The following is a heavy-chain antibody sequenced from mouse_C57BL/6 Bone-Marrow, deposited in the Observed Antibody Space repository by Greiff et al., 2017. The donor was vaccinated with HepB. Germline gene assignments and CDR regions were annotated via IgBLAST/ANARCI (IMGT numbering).Heavy chain of an antibody. CDR1: GYTFTSYW. D-gene: IGHD2-1*01. CDR2: IDPSDSYT. J-gene: IGHJ1*03. V-gene: IGHV1-69*01. CDR3: AGIYYGNYDWYFDV. Sequence: QVQLQQPGAELVMPGASVKLSCKASGYTFTSYWMHWVKQRPGQGLEWIGEIDPSDSYTNYNQKFKGKSTLTVDKSSSTAYMQLSSLTSEDSAVYYCAGIYYGNYDWYFDVWGTGTTVTVSS.